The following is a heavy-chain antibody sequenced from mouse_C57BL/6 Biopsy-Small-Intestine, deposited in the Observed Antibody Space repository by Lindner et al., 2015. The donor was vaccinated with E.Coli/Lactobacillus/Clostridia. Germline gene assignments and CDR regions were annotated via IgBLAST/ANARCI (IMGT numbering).Heavy chain of an antibody. V-gene: IGHV1S55*01. CDR1: GYSFTSYD. J-gene: IGHJ4*01. CDR2: MNPNSGNT. Sequence: SVKVSCKASGYSFTSYDINWVRQAAGQGLEWMGWMNPNSGNTVFAQIFQGRVTMTRNTPIDTAYMELNTLRSEDTAVYYCARETRGGILTSWGQGTLVTVSS. D-gene: IGHD2-12*01. CDR3: ARETRGGILTS.